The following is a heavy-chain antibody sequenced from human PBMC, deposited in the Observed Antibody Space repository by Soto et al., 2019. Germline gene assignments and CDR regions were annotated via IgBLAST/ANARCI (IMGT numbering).Heavy chain of an antibody. CDR2: IWSDGSNK. D-gene: IGHD4-17*01. Sequence: QVQLVESGGGVVQPGRSLRLSCAASGFTFRSYGMHWARQAPGKGLEWVAVIWSDGSNKDYTDSVKGRFTISRDNSKNTLYLQMNSLRAEDTAVYYCARDVSEYGDYVKEYGMDVWGQGTTVTVSS. CDR3: ARDVSEYGDYVKEYGMDV. CDR1: GFTFRSYG. J-gene: IGHJ6*02. V-gene: IGHV3-33*01.